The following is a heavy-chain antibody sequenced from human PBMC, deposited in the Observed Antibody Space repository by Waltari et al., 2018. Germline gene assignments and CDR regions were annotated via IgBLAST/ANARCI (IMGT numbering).Heavy chain of an antibody. D-gene: IGHD3-3*01. J-gene: IGHJ5*02. V-gene: IGHV4-34*01. CDR2: INHSGST. CDR1: GGSFSGYY. CDR3: ARSITIFGVVT. Sequence: QVQLQQWGAGLLKPSETLYLTCAVYGGSFSGYYWSWIRQPPGKGLEWIGEINHSGSTNYNPSLKSRVTISVDTSKNQFSLKLSSVTAADTAVYYCARSITIFGVVTWGQGTLVTVSS.